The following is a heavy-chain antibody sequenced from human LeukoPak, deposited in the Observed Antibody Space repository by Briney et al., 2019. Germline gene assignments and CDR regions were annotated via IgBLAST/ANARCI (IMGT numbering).Heavy chain of an antibody. CDR2: IYHSGST. CDR1: GGSISSGGYS. D-gene: IGHD2-15*01. J-gene: IGHJ3*02. Sequence: PSETLSLTCAVSGGSISSGGYSWSWIRQPPGKGLEWIGYIYHSGSTYYNPSLKGRVTISVDRSKNQFSLKLSSVTAADTAVYYCARYCSGGSCYSFYAFDIWGQGTMVTVSS. CDR3: ARYCSGGSCYSFYAFDI. V-gene: IGHV4-30-2*01.